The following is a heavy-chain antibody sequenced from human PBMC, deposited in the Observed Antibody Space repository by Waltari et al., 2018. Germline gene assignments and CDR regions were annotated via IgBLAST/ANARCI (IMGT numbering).Heavy chain of an antibody. CDR1: RFTFSAHA. CDR3: ARDGRFRTDGFDV. CDR2: IGGPGGST. Sequence: EVMLLESGGGLVQREGSLRLLFEASRFTFSAHAMYWVRQFPGKGLEWVSSIGGPGGSTYYPDSVKGRFTISRDNSRNTLYLQMDSLRAKDTAVYYCARDGRFRTDGFDVWGQGTMVTVSS. J-gene: IGHJ3*01. D-gene: IGHD3-10*01. V-gene: IGHV3-23*01.